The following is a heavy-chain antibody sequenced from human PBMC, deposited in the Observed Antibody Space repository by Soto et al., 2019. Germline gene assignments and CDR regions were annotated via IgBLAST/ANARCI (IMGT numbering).Heavy chain of an antibody. CDR1: GEYITSTNW. CDR3: ARDPGRSSWYNYLDP. V-gene: IGHV4-4*02. J-gene: IGHJ5*02. D-gene: IGHD6-13*01. CDR2: VYHSGIT. Sequence: QVQLQESGPGLVKPSGTLSLTCAVSGEYITSTNWWTWVRQPPGRAREWIGAVYHSGITNYNPSLKSRVTISVDKSKNQFSLNLSSVTAADTAVYYCARDPGRSSWYNYLDPWGQGALVTVSS.